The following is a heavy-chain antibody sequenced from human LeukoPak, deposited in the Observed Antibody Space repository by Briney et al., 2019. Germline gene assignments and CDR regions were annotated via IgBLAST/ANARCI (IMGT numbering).Heavy chain of an antibody. Sequence: PGRSLRLSCAASGFTFSSYAMHWVRQAPGKGLEWVAVISYGGSNKYYADSVKGRFTISRDNSKNTLYLQMNSLRAEDTAVYYCARDQDPCSSGWYGGGFDYWGQGTLVTVSS. J-gene: IGHJ4*02. D-gene: IGHD6-19*01. V-gene: IGHV3-30-3*01. CDR3: ARDQDPCSSGWYGGGFDY. CDR2: ISYGGSNK. CDR1: GFTFSSYA.